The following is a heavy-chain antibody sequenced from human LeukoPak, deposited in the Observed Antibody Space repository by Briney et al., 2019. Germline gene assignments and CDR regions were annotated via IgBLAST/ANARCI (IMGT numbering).Heavy chain of an antibody. CDR1: AGSFSGYY. V-gene: IGHV4-34*01. CDR3: ARHPNTYSSSWYNNAEYFQH. J-gene: IGHJ1*01. Sequence: SETLSLTCAVYAGSFSGYYWSWIRQPPGKGLEWIGEINHSGSTNYNPSLKSRVTISVDTSKNQFSLRLSSVTAADTAVYYCARHPNTYSSSWYNNAEYFQHWGQGTLVTVSS. CDR2: INHSGST. D-gene: IGHD6-13*01.